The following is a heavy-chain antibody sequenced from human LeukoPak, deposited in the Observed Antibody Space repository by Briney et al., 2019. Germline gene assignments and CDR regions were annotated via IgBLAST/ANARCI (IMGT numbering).Heavy chain of an antibody. CDR3: AKGAYCSSTSCYPYYFDY. D-gene: IGHD2-2*01. J-gene: IGHJ4*02. Sequence: GGSLRLSCAASGFTFSDYYMSWIRQAPGKGLEWVSYISSSGSTIYYADSVKGRFTISRDNSKNTLYLQMNSLRAEDTAVYYCAKGAYCSSTSCYPYYFDYWGQGTLVTVSS. CDR2: ISSSGSTI. V-gene: IGHV3-11*01. CDR1: GFTFSDYY.